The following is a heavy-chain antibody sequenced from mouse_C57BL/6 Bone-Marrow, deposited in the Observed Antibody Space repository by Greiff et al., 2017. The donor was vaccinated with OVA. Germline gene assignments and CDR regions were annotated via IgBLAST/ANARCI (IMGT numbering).Heavy chain of an antibody. CDR2: INPNNGGT. J-gene: IGHJ3*01. Sequence: VQLQQSGPELVKPGASVKIPCKASGYTFTDYNMDWVKQSHGKSLEWIGDINPNNGGTIYNQKFKGKATLTADKSSSTAYMELRSLTSEDSAVYFCARGYYPFAYWGQGTLVTVSA. CDR3: ARGYYPFAY. V-gene: IGHV1-18*01. D-gene: IGHD2-3*01. CDR1: GYTFTDYN.